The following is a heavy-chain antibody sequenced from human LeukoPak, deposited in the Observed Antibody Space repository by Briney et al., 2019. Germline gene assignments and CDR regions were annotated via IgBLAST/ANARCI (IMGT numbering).Heavy chain of an antibody. CDR3: ARICHGSGIFGWFDP. D-gene: IGHD3-10*01. CDR1: GYTFTGYY. Sequence: ASVKVSCKASGYTFTGYYMHWVRQAPGQGLEWMGWINPNSGGTNYAQKFQGRVTMARDTSISTAYMELSRLRSDDTAVYYCARICHGSGIFGWFDPWGQGTLVTVSS. V-gene: IGHV1-2*02. CDR2: INPNSGGT. J-gene: IGHJ5*02.